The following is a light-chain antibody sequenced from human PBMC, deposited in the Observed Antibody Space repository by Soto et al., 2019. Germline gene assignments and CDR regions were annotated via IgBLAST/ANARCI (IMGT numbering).Light chain of an antibody. CDR2: AAS. CDR1: QNINTY. Sequence: DIQMTQSPSSLSASVGDRVTITCRASQNINTYLTWYQQKPGKAPKLLIYAASALRSGVPSRFSGSGSGADFTLTISSLQPEDCATYYCQLSHSTPLMFGQGTNVEIK. CDR3: QLSHSTPLM. V-gene: IGKV1-39*01. J-gene: IGKJ1*01.